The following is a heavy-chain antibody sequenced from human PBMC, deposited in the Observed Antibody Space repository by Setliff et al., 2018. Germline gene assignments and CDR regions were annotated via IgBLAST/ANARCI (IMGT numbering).Heavy chain of an antibody. V-gene: IGHV7-4-1*02. D-gene: IGHD3-22*01. J-gene: IGHJ4*02. CDR1: GYTFTTYA. CDR3: ARDTGVRGHESSGYYGGGFDH. Sequence: ASVKVSCKASGYTFTTYAMRWMRQAPGQGLEWMGWINTKTGNPAYAQAFTGRLIFSLDTSVNTAYLQITSLKAEDTAVYYCARDTGVRGHESSGYYGGGFDHWGEGTLVTVSS. CDR2: INTKTGNP.